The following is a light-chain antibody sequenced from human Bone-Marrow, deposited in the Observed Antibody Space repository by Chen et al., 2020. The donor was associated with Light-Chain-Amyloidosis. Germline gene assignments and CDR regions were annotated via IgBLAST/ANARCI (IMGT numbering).Light chain of an antibody. V-gene: IGLV3-21*02. Sequence: SYVLTQPSSVSVAPGQTATIACGGNNIVSTSVHWYQQTPGQAPLLVVYDDSDRPSGIPERLSGSNSGTAATLTISRVEAGDEADYYCQVWDRSSDRPVFGGGTKLTVL. J-gene: IGLJ3*02. CDR2: DDS. CDR3: QVWDRSSDRPV. CDR1: NIVSTS.